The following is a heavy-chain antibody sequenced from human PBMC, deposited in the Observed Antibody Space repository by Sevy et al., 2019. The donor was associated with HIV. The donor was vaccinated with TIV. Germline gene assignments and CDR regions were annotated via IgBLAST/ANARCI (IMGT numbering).Heavy chain of an antibody. Sequence: GGSLRLSCAASGFTFSSFAMTWVRQAPGKGLGWVSTIGGSGGSTYYADSVKGRFTISRDNSKNTLYLQMNSLRAEDTAVYYCAKDAEWEQDRAYYFVYWGQGTLVTVSS. J-gene: IGHJ4*02. CDR3: AKDAEWEQDRAYYFVY. D-gene: IGHD1-26*01. V-gene: IGHV3-23*01. CDR2: IGGSGGST. CDR1: GFTFSSFA.